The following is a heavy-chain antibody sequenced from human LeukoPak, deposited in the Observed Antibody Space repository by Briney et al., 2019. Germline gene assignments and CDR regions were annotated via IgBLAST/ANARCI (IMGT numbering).Heavy chain of an antibody. CDR1: GGSISSYY. CDR3: ATSPQHYYDSSGYYLGDAFDI. Sequence: SETLSLTCTVSGGSISSYYWSWIRQPPGKGLEWIGYIYYSGSTNYSPSLKSRVTISVDTSKNQFSLKLSSVTAADTAVYYCATSPQHYYDSSGYYLGDAFDIWGQGTMVTVSS. CDR2: IYYSGST. J-gene: IGHJ3*02. D-gene: IGHD3-22*01. V-gene: IGHV4-59*01.